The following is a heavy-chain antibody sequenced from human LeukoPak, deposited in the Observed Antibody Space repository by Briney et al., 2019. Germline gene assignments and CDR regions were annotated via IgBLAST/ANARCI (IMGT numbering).Heavy chain of an antibody. CDR1: GYTFTSYD. CDR3: ARLNYYGSGSYYYYYYYGMDV. CDR2: MNPNSGNT. V-gene: IGHV1-8*01. J-gene: IGHJ6*02. Sequence: ASVNVSCTASGYTFTSYDINWVRQATGQGLEWMGWMNPNSGNTGYAQKFQGRVTMTRNTSISTAYMELSSLRSEDTAVYYCARLNYYGSGSYYYYYYYGMDVWGQGTTVTVSS. D-gene: IGHD3-10*01.